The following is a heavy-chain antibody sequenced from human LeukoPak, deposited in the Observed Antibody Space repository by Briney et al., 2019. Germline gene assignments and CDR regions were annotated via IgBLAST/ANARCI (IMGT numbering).Heavy chain of an antibody. CDR3: AKGSYYDSSGSFYFDY. Sequence: GGSLRLSCAASGFTFSNFAMTWVRQAPGKGLEWVSVISTSGTYYAESVKGRFTISRDNSKNTLYLQMSSLRAEDTAVYYCAKGSYYDSSGSFYFDYWGQGTLVAVSS. D-gene: IGHD3-22*01. CDR2: ISTSGT. V-gene: IGHV3-23*01. CDR1: GFTFSNFA. J-gene: IGHJ4*02.